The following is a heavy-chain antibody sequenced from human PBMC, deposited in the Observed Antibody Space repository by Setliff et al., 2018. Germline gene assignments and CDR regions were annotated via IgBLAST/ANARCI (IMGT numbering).Heavy chain of an antibody. D-gene: IGHD6-13*01. V-gene: IGHV5-51*01. CDR1: GYTFSNYW. Sequence: GASLKISCKGSGYTFSNYWVGWVRQMPGKGLEWMGVIYAGDSDTRYSPSFQGQVTFSADKSINTAYLQWSTLKASDTAMYYCARLGSSSWYNDVFDFWGPGTMVTVSS. CDR3: ARLGSSSWYNDVFDF. CDR2: IYAGDSDT. J-gene: IGHJ3*01.